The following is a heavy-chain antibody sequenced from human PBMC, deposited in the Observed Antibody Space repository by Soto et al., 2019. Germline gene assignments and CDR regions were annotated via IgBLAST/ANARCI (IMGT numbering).Heavy chain of an antibody. CDR3: ASATVRCTNCDWLDP. CDR2: ISAYNGNT. CDR1: GYTFISYG. Sequence: QVQLVQSGAEVKQPGASVKVSCKASGYTFISYGISWVRQAPGQGLEWMGWISAYNGNTNYAQNLQGRVTMTTDTYTSTAYMELRSLSSDDTAVYYFASATVRCTNCDWLDPLGQGTPVTVSS. J-gene: IGHJ5*02. V-gene: IGHV1-18*01. D-gene: IGHD2-2*01.